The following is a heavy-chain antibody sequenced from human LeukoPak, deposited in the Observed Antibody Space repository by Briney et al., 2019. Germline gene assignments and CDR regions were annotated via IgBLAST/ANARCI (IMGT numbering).Heavy chain of an antibody. D-gene: IGHD3-9*01. CDR3: ARETILTGYKLAAD. CDR1: GGSISSYY. J-gene: IGHJ4*02. Sequence: SETLSLTCTVSGGSISSYYWGWIRQPPGKGLEWIGYIYYSGSTNYNPSLKSRVTISVDTSKNQFSLKLSSVTAADTAVYYCARETILTGYKLAADWGQGTLVTVSS. CDR2: IYYSGST. V-gene: IGHV4-59*01.